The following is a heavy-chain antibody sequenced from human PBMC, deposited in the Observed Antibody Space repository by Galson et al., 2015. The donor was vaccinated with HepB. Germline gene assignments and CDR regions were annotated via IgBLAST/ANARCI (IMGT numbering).Heavy chain of an antibody. Sequence: SLRLSCAASGFTFSSYSMNWVRQAPGKGLEWVSYISSSSSTIYYADSVKGRFTISRDNAKNSLYLQMNSLRAEDTAVYYCARDFCSGGSCYSRKGGSHWFDPWGQGTLVTVSS. D-gene: IGHD2-15*01. CDR3: ARDFCSGGSCYSRKGGSHWFDP. V-gene: IGHV3-48*01. J-gene: IGHJ5*02. CDR1: GFTFSSYS. CDR2: ISSSSSTI.